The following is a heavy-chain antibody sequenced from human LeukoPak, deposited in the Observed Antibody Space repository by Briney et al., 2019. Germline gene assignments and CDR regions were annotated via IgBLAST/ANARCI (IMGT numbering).Heavy chain of an antibody. CDR2: IWYDGSNK. J-gene: IGHJ4*02. D-gene: IGHD5-24*01. Sequence: GGSLRLSCAASGFTFSSYGMHWVRQAPGKGLEWVAVIWYDGSNKYYADSVKGRFTISRDNSKNTLYLQMNSLRAEDTAVYYCAKGEDGYNSPGAYWGQGPLVTVSS. CDR1: GFTFSSYG. V-gene: IGHV3-33*06. CDR3: AKGEDGYNSPGAY.